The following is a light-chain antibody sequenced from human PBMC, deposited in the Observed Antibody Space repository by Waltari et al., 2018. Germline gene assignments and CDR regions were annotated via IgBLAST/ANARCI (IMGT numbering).Light chain of an antibody. CDR1: SSDIGGYDY. J-gene: IGLJ1*01. CDR3: CSYAGGSYV. CDR2: DVT. V-gene: IGLV2-11*01. Sequence: QSALPQPRSVSGSPGQSVTIPCTGTSSDIGGYDYVSWYQQHPGKAPKLLIYDVTKRPSGVPDRFSGSRSGTTASLTISGLQPEDEADYYCCSYAGGSYVFGTGTKVTVL.